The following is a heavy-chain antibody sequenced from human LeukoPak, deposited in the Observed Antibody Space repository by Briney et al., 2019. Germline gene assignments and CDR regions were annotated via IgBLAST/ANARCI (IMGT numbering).Heavy chain of an antibody. V-gene: IGHV3-21*01. J-gene: IGHJ6*02. D-gene: IGHD4-17*01. Sequence: GGSLRPSCAASGFTFSSYAMNWVRQAPGKGLEWVSSISSSSSYIYYADSVKGRFTISRDNAKNSLYLQMNSLRAEDTAVYYCARDLILVSTVSYLYGMDVWGQGTTVTVSS. CDR1: GFTFSSYA. CDR2: ISSSSSYI. CDR3: ARDLILVSTVSYLYGMDV.